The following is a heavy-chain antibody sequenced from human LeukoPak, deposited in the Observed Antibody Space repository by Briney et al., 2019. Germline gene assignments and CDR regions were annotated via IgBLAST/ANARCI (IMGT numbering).Heavy chain of an antibody. D-gene: IGHD2/OR15-2a*01. CDR3: VRDVSRRIGMDV. V-gene: IGHV3-21*01. CDR1: GFSFHSYT. Sequence: GGSLRLSCLASGFSFHSYTMNWVREAPGRGLDWVSTISPVSSYTWYAESVKGRFTISRDNPKNSLYLQMDSLRAEDTAVYYCVRDVSRRIGMDVWGQGTTVTVSS. J-gene: IGHJ6*02. CDR2: ISPVSSYT.